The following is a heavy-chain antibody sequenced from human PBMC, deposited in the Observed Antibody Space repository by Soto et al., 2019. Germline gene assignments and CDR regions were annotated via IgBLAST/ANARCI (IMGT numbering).Heavy chain of an antibody. V-gene: IGHV3-7*01. Sequence: GGSLRLSCTASGFTFSDSWMTRVRQAPGKGLEWVARIKPDESEKKYADSVKGRFSISRDNAKNSMYLQMDSLRGEDTAVYYCVRGGSKYASWGQGTLVTVSS. CDR2: IKPDESEK. CDR1: GFTFSDSW. J-gene: IGHJ1*01. CDR3: VRGGSKYAS. D-gene: IGHD4-4*01.